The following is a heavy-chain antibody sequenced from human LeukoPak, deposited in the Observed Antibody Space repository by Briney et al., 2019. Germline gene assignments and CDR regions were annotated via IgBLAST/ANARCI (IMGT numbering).Heavy chain of an antibody. CDR1: GGSISSTNVY. CDR3: AKGAGGFSYYNWFDP. V-gene: IGHV4-39*07. J-gene: IGHJ5*02. Sequence: PSETLSLTCTVSGGSISSTNVYWGWVRQPPEKGLEWIGSINYSGNTYYSASVNSRITISIDTSKNQFSPKLTSVTAADTAVYYCAKGAGGFSYYNWFDPWGQGTLVTVSS. D-gene: IGHD5-18*01. CDR2: INYSGNT.